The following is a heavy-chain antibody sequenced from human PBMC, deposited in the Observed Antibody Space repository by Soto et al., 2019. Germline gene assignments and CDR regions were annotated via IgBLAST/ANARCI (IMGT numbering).Heavy chain of an antibody. CDR1: GFTFDDYA. J-gene: IGHJ6*02. CDR2: ISWNSGTI. V-gene: IGHV3-9*01. CDR3: AKDMRGGSSSSRYYYGLDV. D-gene: IGHD6-13*01. Sequence: PGGSLRLSCAASGFTFDDYAMHWVRQAPGKGLEWVSGISWNSGTIVHADSVKGRFTISRDNAKNSLYLQMNSLRGEDTALYYCAKDMRGGSSSSRYYYGLDVWGQGTTATDSS.